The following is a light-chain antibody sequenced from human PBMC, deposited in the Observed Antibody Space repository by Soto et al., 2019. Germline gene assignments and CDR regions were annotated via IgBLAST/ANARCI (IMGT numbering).Light chain of an antibody. J-gene: IGKJ4*01. V-gene: IGKV3-20*01. CDR3: QQYESSPLP. Sequence: EIVLTQSPDTLSLSPGERATLSCRASQRVSSGFLAWYQQKPGQAPRLLIYRASTRATGIPDRFTGSGSGTDFTLTISRLEPEDFSVYYCQQYESSPLPFGGGTKVEIK. CDR2: RAS. CDR1: QRVSSGF.